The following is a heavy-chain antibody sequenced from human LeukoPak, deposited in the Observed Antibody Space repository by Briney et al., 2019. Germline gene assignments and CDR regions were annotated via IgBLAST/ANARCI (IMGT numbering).Heavy chain of an antibody. J-gene: IGHJ5*02. CDR1: GFTFNTYA. CDR3: ARGPGALGGRKYCSGGSCYSGGWFDP. Sequence: PGGSLRLSCAASGFTFNTYAMHWVRQAPGKGLEYVSGISYNGDSTYYANSVKGRFTISRDNSKNALYLQMDSLRAEDMAVYYCARGPGALGGRKYCSGGSCYSGGWFDPWGQGTLVTVSS. V-gene: IGHV3-64*01. CDR2: ISYNGDST. D-gene: IGHD2-15*01.